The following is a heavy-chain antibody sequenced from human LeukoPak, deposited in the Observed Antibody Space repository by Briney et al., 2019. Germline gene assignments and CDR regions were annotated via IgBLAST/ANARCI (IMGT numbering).Heavy chain of an antibody. J-gene: IGHJ6*02. CDR1: GYTLTELS. CDR2: FDPEDGET. D-gene: IGHD3-10*01. CDR3: ATVHIGSGSFYFTQSYYYYGMDV. Sequence: GASVKVSCKVSGYTLTELSMHWVRQAPGKGLEWMGGFDPEDGETIYAQKFQGRVTMTEDTSTDTAYMELSSLRSEDTAVYYCATVHIGSGSFYFTQSYYYYGMDVWGQGTTVTVSS. V-gene: IGHV1-24*01.